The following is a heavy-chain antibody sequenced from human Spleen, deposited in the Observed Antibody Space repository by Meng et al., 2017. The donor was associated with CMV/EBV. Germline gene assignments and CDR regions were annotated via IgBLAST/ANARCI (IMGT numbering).Heavy chain of an antibody. D-gene: IGHD6-19*01. Sequence: FSGFSPSTSGVAVGLLRQPPGKALEWLALLYWDDDKRYSPSLKSRLTITKDTSKNQLVLTMTNMDPVDTATYYCAHRSSGRYTFDYWGQGTLVTVSS. CDR1: GFSPSTSGVA. V-gene: IGHV2-5*02. CDR3: AHRSSGRYTFDY. J-gene: IGHJ4*02. CDR2: LYWDDDK.